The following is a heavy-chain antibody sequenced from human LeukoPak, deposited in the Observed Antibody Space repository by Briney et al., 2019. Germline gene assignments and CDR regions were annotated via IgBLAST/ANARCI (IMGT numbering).Heavy chain of an antibody. Sequence: SETLSLTCAVYGGSFSGYYWSWIRQPPGKGLEWVGEINHSGSTNYNPSLKSRVTISVDTSKNQFSLKLSSVTAADTAVYYCARGLYGTTLSNWGQGTLVTVSS. V-gene: IGHV4-34*01. J-gene: IGHJ4*02. CDR2: INHSGST. CDR1: GGSFSGYY. D-gene: IGHD1-1*01. CDR3: ARGLYGTTLSN.